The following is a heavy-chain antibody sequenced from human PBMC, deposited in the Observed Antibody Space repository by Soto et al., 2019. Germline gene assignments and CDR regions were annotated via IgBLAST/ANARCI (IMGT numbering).Heavy chain of an antibody. V-gene: IGHV3-74*01. Sequence: EVQLVESGGGLVQPGGSLRLSCAASGFTFSSYWMHWVRQAPGKGLVWVSRIKYDGSSTSYSDSVKCRATISRDNAENAGNLQMNSLTAEDTAVYYCARRIKNYYGSDGWGQGTTVTVSS. CDR1: GFTFSSYW. D-gene: IGHD2-15*01. CDR2: IKYDGSST. J-gene: IGHJ6*02. CDR3: ARRIKNYYGSDG.